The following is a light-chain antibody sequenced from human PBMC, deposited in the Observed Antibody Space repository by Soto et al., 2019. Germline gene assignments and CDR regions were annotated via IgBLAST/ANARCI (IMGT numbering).Light chain of an antibody. J-gene: IGLJ1*01. CDR2: EVS. Sequence: QSALTQPASVSGSPGQSITISCTGTSSDVGGYDYVSWYQLHPGKAPKLMVFEVSNRPSGVSYRFSGSKSGNTASLTISGRQAEDDADYFCSSYSTRTAYLFGTGTKVTVL. V-gene: IGLV2-14*01. CDR1: SSDVGGYDY. CDR3: SSYSTRTAYL.